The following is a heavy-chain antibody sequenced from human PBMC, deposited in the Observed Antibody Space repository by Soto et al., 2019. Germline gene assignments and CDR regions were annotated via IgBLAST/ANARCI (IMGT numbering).Heavy chain of an antibody. Sequence: SSETLSLTCTVSGGSISSYYWSWIRQPPGKGLEYIGYIYYSGSTNYNPSLKSRVTISVDTSKNQFSLKLSSVTAADTAVYYCARSLYSDSYTNCLDPWGQGTLVTVSS. CDR2: IYYSGST. V-gene: IGHV4-59*01. CDR1: GGSISSYY. D-gene: IGHD1-26*01. CDR3: ARSLYSDSYTNCLDP. J-gene: IGHJ5*02.